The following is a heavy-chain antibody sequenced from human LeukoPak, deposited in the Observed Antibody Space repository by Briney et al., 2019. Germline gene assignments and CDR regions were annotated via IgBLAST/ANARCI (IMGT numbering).Heavy chain of an antibody. CDR3: AKLGIRQEGPAAAGSFFDC. V-gene: IGHV3-23*01. CDR1: GFTFSNFA. Sequence: GGSLRLSCVVSGFTFSNFAMSWVRQAPGKGLEWVSAISAGSINTYYADSVKGRFTISRDNSKNTLYLQVNSLRAEDTALYYCAKLGIRQEGPAAAGSFFDCWGQGTLVTVSS. CDR2: ISAGSINT. J-gene: IGHJ4*02. D-gene: IGHD6-13*01.